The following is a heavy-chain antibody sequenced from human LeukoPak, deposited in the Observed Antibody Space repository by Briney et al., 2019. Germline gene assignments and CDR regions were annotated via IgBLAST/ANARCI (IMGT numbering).Heavy chain of an antibody. CDR3: ARLMVVPAATSGFDP. CDR2: ISSSSSYI. V-gene: IGHV3-21*01. D-gene: IGHD2-2*01. J-gene: IGHJ5*02. CDR1: GFTFSSYS. Sequence: GGSLRLSCAASGFTFSSYSMNWVRQAPGKGLEWVSSISSSSSYIYCADSVKGRFTISRDNAKNSLYLQMNSLRAEDTAVYYCARLMVVPAATSGFDPRGQGTLVTVSS.